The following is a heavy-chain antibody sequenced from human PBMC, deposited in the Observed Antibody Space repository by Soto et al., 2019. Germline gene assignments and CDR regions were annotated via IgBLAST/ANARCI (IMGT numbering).Heavy chain of an antibody. V-gene: IGHV1-2*04. CDR1: GYSFTDYY. D-gene: IGHD2-21*02. Sequence: QVQLVQSGAEVKKPGASVKVSCKASGYSFTDYYMHWLRQAPGQGLEWMAWTNTNTGGTNYGQDFQGWVTVTRDTSISTAYMELRGLKSGDTAIYYCARSNTPMVTAPSFDHWGQGTLVSVSS. J-gene: IGHJ4*02. CDR3: ARSNTPMVTAPSFDH. CDR2: TNTNTGGT.